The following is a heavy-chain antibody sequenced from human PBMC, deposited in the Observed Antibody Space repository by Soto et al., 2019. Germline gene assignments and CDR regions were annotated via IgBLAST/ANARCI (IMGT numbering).Heavy chain of an antibody. CDR2: IDPSDSYT. D-gene: IGHD1-7*01. Sequence: SGESLKISCKGSGYSFTSYWISWVRQMPGKGLEWMGRIDPSDSYTNYSPSFQGHVTISADKSISTAYLQWSSLKASDTAMYYCARGLELQERWFDPWGQGTLVTVSS. J-gene: IGHJ5*02. V-gene: IGHV5-10-1*01. CDR1: GYSFTSYW. CDR3: ARGLELQERWFDP.